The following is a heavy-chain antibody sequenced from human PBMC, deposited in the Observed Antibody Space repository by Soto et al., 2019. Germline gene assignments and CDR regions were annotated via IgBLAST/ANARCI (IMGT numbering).Heavy chain of an antibody. CDR2: IYYSGST. V-gene: IGHV4-39*01. CDR1: GGSISSSSYY. D-gene: IGHD1-26*01. J-gene: IGHJ6*02. Sequence: PSETLSLTCTVSGGSISSSSYYWGWIRQPPGKGLEWIGSIYYSGSTYYNPSLKSRVTISVDTSKNQFSLKLSSVTAADTAVYYCSRRSIVGATRGGGYYYYYGMDVWGQGTTVTVSS. CDR3: SRRSIVGATRGGGYYYYYGMDV.